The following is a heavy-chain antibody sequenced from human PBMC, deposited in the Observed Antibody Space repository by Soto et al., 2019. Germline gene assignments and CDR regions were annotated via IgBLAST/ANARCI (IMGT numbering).Heavy chain of an antibody. CDR3: ARSDGRY. CDR1: GGSISSYY. Sequence: QVQLQESGPGLVKPSETLSLTCTVSGGSISSYYWSWIRQPPGKGLEWIGYIYYSGSTNYSPSLXXRXXISVDTSKNQFSLKLSSVTAADTAVYYCARSDGRYWGQGTLVTVSS. V-gene: IGHV4-59*01. J-gene: IGHJ4*02. CDR2: IYYSGST.